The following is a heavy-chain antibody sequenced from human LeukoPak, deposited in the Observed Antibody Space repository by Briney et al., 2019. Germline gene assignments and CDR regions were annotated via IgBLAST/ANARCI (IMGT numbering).Heavy chain of an antibody. CDR3: AWGDSSVYPFDP. V-gene: IGHV4-61*02. Sequence: SETLSLTCTVSGGSISSGNYYWRWIRQPAGKGLEWIGRIYTSGGTSGSTYYNPSLKSRVTISVDTSKNQFSLKLSSVTAADTAVYYCAWGDSSVYPFDPWGQGTLVTASS. J-gene: IGHJ5*02. CDR1: GGSISSGNYY. D-gene: IGHD3-22*01. CDR2: IYTSGGTSGST.